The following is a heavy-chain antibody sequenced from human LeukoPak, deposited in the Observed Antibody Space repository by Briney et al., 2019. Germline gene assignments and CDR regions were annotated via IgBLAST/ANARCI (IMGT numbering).Heavy chain of an antibody. D-gene: IGHD6-13*01. CDR1: GFSLSAYG. CDR2: IWYDGASK. Sequence: GGSLRLSCATSGFSLSAYGVHWVRQAPGKGLEWVAVIWYDGASKDYADSVKGRFTFSRDNSKNTLYLQMNSLTVEDTAVYYCARSQSSSLIDYWGQGTLVTVSS. J-gene: IGHJ4*02. CDR3: ARSQSSSLIDY. V-gene: IGHV3-33*01.